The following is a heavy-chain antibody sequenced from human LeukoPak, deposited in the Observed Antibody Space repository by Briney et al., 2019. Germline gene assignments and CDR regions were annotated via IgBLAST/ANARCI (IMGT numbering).Heavy chain of an antibody. CDR2: INHSGST. Sequence: SETLSLTCAVYGGSFSGYYWSWIRQPPGKGLEWIGEINHSGSTNYNPSLKSRVTISVDTSKNQFSLKLSSVTAADTAVYYYARNTAMAYFNAFDYWGQGTLVTVSS. J-gene: IGHJ4*02. CDR1: GGSFSGYY. CDR3: ARNTAMAYFNAFDY. D-gene: IGHD5-18*01. V-gene: IGHV4-34*01.